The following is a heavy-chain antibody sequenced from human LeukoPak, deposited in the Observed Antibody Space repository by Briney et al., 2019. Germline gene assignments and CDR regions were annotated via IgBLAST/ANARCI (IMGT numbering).Heavy chain of an antibody. CDR3: GREVPGGTTSLDC. CDR1: GFXFSSYG. J-gene: IGHJ4*02. Sequence: GGSLRLSCAASGFXFSSYGMHWVRQAPGKGLEWVAVIWYDGSDKYYADSVKGRFTISRDNAKNALYLQMNSLRAEDTAVYYCGREVPGGTTSLDCWGQGTLVTVSS. V-gene: IGHV3-33*01. D-gene: IGHD1-26*01. CDR2: IWYDGSDK.